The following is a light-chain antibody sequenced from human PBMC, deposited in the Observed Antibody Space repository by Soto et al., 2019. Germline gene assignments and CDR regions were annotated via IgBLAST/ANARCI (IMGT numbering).Light chain of an antibody. CDR3: QSYDSSLSGYV. CDR1: SSNIGAGYD. V-gene: IGLV1-40*01. CDR2: GNS. J-gene: IGLJ1*01. Sequence: QSVLTQPPSVSGAPGQRVTISCTGSSSNIGAGYDVHWYQQLPGTAPKLLIYGNSNRPSGVPDRFYGSKSGTSASLAITGLQAEDEADYSCQSYDSSLSGYVFGTGTKLTVL.